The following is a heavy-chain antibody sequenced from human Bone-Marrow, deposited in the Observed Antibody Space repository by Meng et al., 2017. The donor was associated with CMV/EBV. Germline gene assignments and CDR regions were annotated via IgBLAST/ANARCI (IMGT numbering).Heavy chain of an antibody. CDR1: GYTFTSYG. V-gene: IGHV1-18*01. Sequence: ASVKVSCKASGYTFTSYGISWVRQAPGQGLEWMGWISAYNGNTNYAQKLQGRVTMTTDTSTSTAYMELRSLRSDDTAVYYCAKWSSPDCSSTSCLSSRYGMDVWGQGTTVTVSS. CDR3: AKWSSPDCSSTSCLSSRYGMDV. J-gene: IGHJ6*02. CDR2: ISAYNGNT. D-gene: IGHD2-2*01.